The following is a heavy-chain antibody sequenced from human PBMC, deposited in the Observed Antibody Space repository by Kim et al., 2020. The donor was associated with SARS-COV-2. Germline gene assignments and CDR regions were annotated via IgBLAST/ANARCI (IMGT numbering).Heavy chain of an antibody. D-gene: IGHD3-10*01. Sequence: GGSLRLSCAASGFTFSSYAMHWVRQAPSKGLEWVAVISYDGSNKYYADSVKGRFTISRDNSKNTLYLQMNSLRAEDTAVYYCARLDSGSGSYYTAFDYWG. V-gene: IGHV3-30*04. CDR1: GFTFSSYA. J-gene: IGHJ4*01. CDR2: ISYDGSNK. CDR3: ARLDSGSGSYYTAFDY.